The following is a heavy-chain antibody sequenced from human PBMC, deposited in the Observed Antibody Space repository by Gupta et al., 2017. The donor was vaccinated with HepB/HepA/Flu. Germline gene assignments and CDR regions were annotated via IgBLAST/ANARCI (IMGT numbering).Heavy chain of an antibody. CDR3: ARRAYDSSGYSYAFDI. CDR1: GFTFSTYW. D-gene: IGHD3-22*01. CDR2: IKQDGSEK. J-gene: IGHJ3*02. Sequence: EVQLVDSGGGLVPPGGSLRLSCAASGFTFSTYWMTWVRQAPGKGLEWVANIKQDGSEKYYVDSVKGRFTISRDNAQNSLYLQMNSLRAEDTAVYYCARRAYDSSGYSYAFDIWGQGTMVTVSS. V-gene: IGHV3-7*01.